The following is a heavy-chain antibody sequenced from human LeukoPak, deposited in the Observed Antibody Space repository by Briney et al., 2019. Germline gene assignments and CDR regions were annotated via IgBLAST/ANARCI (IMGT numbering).Heavy chain of an antibody. V-gene: IGHV1-2*02. Sequence: ASVKVSCKASGYTVTGHYLHWVRQAPGQGLEWMGWINPNSGGTNYAQKFQGRVTMTRDTSISTAYMELSRLRSDDTAVYYCARGTSMAGPMDVWGQGTTVTVSS. D-gene: IGHD5-24*01. CDR3: ARGTSMAGPMDV. CDR2: INPNSGGT. CDR1: GYTVTGHY. J-gene: IGHJ6*02.